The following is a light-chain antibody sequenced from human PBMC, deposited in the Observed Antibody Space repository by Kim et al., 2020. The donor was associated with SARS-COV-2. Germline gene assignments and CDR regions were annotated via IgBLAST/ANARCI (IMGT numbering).Light chain of an antibody. V-gene: IGLV6-57*04. CDR2: EDN. CDR1: SGSIASNY. Sequence: NFMLTQPHSVSESPGKTVTISCTRSSGSIASNYVQWYQQRPGSAPTTVIYEDNQIPSGVPDRFSGSIDSSSNSASLTISGLKTEDEADYYCQSYDSSTWVFGGGTQLTVL. CDR3: QSYDSSTWV. J-gene: IGLJ3*02.